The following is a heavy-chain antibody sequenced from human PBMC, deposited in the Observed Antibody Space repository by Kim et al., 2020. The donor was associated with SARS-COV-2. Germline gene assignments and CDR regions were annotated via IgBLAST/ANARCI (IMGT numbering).Heavy chain of an antibody. CDR3: ARRRIVGATRFFDY. V-gene: IGHV4-39*01. J-gene: IGHJ4*02. Sequence: NPSLKSRVTISVATSKNQFSLKLSSVTAADTAVYYCARRRIVGATRFFDYWGQGTLVTVSS. D-gene: IGHD1-26*01.